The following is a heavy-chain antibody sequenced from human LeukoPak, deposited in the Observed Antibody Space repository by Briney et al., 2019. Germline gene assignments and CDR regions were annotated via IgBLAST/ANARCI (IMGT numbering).Heavy chain of an antibody. V-gene: IGHV1-2*02. D-gene: IGHD3-3*01. CDR2: INPNSGGT. CDR3: ARVRFNYYYYMDV. Sequence: ASVKVSCKASGYTFTSYYMHWVRQAPGQGLEWMGWINPNSGGTNYAQKFQGRVTMTRDTSISTAYMELSRLRSDDTAVYYCARVRFNYYYYMDVWGKGTTVTVSS. CDR1: GYTFTSYY. J-gene: IGHJ6*03.